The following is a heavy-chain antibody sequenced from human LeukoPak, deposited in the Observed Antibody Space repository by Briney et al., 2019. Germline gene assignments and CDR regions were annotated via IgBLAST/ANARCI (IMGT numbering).Heavy chain of an antibody. CDR3: ARVEGGGGSLDL. V-gene: IGHV1-69*04. CDR2: IIPLLPTT. Sequence: ALVKVSCKASGGRFTSNAITWVRQAPGQGLEWMGRIIPLLPTTIYAQKFRDRVTITADRSTGTAYMELSSLRSDDTAVYYCARVEGGGGSLDLWGQGTMVTVSS. CDR1: GGRFTSNA. J-gene: IGHJ3*01. D-gene: IGHD3-16*01.